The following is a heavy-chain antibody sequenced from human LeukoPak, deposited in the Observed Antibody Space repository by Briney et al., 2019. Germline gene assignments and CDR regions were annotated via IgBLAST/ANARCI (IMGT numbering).Heavy chain of an antibody. J-gene: IGHJ3*02. CDR3: ACTLGYCSGGSCYRTHDAFDI. V-gene: IGHV4-34*01. CDR2: IDHSGST. D-gene: IGHD2-15*01. CDR1: GGSFSGYY. Sequence: SETLSLTCAVYGGSFSGYYWSWIRQPPGKGLEWIGEIDHSGSTNYNPSLKSRVTIPADTSKNQFSLKLSSVTAADTAVYYCACTLGYCSGGSCYRTHDAFDIWGQGTMVTVSS.